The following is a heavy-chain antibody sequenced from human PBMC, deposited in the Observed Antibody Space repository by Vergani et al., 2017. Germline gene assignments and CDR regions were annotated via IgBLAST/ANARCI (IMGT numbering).Heavy chain of an antibody. J-gene: IGHJ4*02. CDR2: MDYSGST. V-gene: IGHV4-39*01. Sequence: QLQESGPGLVKPSETLSLTCTVSGDSVISTDYHWGWIRQPPGKGLEWIGSMDYSGSTSYNPSLESGISISFETPKNQFSLRLTSVTAADTAVYYCASKRGACRAAYCHSYDFWGPGTLVGVSS. CDR1: GDSVISTDYH. D-gene: IGHD2-15*01. CDR3: ASKRGACRAAYCHSYDF.